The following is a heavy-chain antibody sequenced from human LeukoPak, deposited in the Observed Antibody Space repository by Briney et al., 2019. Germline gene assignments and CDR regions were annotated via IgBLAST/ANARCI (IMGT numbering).Heavy chain of an antibody. D-gene: IGHD3-10*01. Sequence: SETLSLTCTVSGGSINSSSYYWGWIRQPPGKGLEWIGEINHSGSTNYNPSLKSRVTISVDTSKNQFSLKLSSVTAADTAVYYCARGGESLDWGQGTLVTVSS. J-gene: IGHJ4*02. CDR3: ARGGESLD. CDR1: GGSINSSSYY. CDR2: INHSGST. V-gene: IGHV4-39*07.